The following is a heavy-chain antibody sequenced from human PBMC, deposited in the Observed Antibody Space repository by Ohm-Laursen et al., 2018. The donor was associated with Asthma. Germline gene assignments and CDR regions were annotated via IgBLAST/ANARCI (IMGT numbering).Heavy chain of an antibody. J-gene: IGHJ4*02. CDR1: GFTFRSYA. CDR2: GGSYYDGGLK. D-gene: IGHD2-2*01. CDR3: ARRSKICYDTSHCFFDY. V-gene: IGHV3-30-3*01. Sequence: SLRLSCTASGFTFRSYAMHWVRQAPGKGLEWVAVGGSYYDGGLKYYADSVNGRFTISRDNSKNTLYLQMNSLRAEDTAVYYCARRSKICYDTSHCFFDYWGQGTLVTVSS.